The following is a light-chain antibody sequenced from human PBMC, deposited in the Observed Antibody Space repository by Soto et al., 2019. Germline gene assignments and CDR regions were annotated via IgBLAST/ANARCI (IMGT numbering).Light chain of an antibody. CDR3: QQYGSSPRT. CDR2: GAS. J-gene: IGKJ1*01. V-gene: IGKV3-20*01. Sequence: EIVLTQSPGTLSLSPGERATLSCRASQSIRSSYLAWYQQKPGQAPRLLIYGASSRATGIPDRFSGSGSGTDFILTISRLEPEDFAVYYCQQYGSSPRTFGQGTK. CDR1: QSIRSSY.